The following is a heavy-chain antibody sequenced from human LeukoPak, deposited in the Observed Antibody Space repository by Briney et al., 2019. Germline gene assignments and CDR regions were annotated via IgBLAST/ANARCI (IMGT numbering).Heavy chain of an antibody. CDR3: ATYGTNWGYYFDS. CDR1: GFTFSTYS. D-gene: IGHD7-27*01. CDR2: ISSDSSHI. V-gene: IGHV3-21*01. J-gene: IGHJ4*02. Sequence: GGSLRLSCAASGFTFSTYSMNWVRQAPGKGLEWVSFISSDSSHIYYADSVQGRFTISRENAKKSLYLQMNSLRAEDTAVYYCATYGTNWGYYFDSWGQGTLVTVSS.